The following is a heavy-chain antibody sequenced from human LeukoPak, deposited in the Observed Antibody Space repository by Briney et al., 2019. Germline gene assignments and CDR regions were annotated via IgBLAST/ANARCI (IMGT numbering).Heavy chain of an antibody. CDR2: IWYDGSNK. CDR3: ARDKSRTKGMDV. Sequence: PGGSLRLSCAASGFTFSSYGMHWVRQAPGKGLEWVAVIWYDGSNKYYADSVKGRFTISRDNSKNTPYLQMNSLRAEDTAVYYCARDKSRTKGMDVWGQGTTVTVSS. J-gene: IGHJ6*02. V-gene: IGHV3-33*01. CDR1: GFTFSSYG. D-gene: IGHD2-8*01.